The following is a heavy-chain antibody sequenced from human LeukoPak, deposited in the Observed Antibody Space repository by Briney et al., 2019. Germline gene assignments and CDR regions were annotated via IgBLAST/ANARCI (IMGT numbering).Heavy chain of an antibody. Sequence: GASVKVSCKASGGTFSSYAISWERQAPGQELEWMGGIIPIFGTANYAQKFQGRVTITADESTSTAYMELSSLRSDDTAVYYCATVYSGSYYFDYWGQGTLVTVSS. CDR2: IIPIFGTA. CDR1: GGTFSSYA. D-gene: IGHD1-26*01. V-gene: IGHV1-69*13. CDR3: ATVYSGSYYFDY. J-gene: IGHJ4*02.